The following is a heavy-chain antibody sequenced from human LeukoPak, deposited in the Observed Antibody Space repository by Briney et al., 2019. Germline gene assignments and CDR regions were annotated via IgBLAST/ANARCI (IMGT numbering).Heavy chain of an antibody. CDR1: GGSFSGYY. D-gene: IGHD6-13*01. CDR3: ARGRPPRQQLASVGYYYYGVDV. CDR2: INHSGST. V-gene: IGHV4-34*01. J-gene: IGHJ6*04. Sequence: PSETLSLTCAVYGGSFSGYYWSWIRQPPGKGLEWIGEINHSGSTNYNPSLKSRVTISVDTSKNQFSLKLSSVTAADTAVYCCARGRPPRQQLASVGYYYYGVDVWGKGTTVTVSS.